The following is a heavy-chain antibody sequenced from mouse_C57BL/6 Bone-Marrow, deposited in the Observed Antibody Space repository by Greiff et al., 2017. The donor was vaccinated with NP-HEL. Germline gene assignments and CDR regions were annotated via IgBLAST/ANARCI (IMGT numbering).Heavy chain of an antibody. CDR3: ARGAYYSNYGFAY. V-gene: IGHV1-53*01. CDR1: GYTFTSYW. Sequence: QVQLQQPGTELVKPGATRKMSCKASGYTFTSYWMHWVKQRPGQGLEWIGNINPSNGGTNYNEKFKSKATLTVDKSSSTAYMQLSSLTSEDSAVYYCARGAYYSNYGFAYWGQGTLVTVSA. J-gene: IGHJ3*01. CDR2: INPSNGGT. D-gene: IGHD2-5*01.